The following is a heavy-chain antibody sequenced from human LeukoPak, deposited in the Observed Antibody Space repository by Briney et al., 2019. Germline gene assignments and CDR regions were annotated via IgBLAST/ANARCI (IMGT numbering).Heavy chain of an antibody. CDR1: GITFSDAW. D-gene: IGHD5-12*01. CDR3: AKDFEATATYLDY. CDR2: IKSKGGGGTT. J-gene: IGHJ4*02. V-gene: IGHV3-15*01. Sequence: GGSLRLSCEAPGITFSDAWMSWVRQAPGKGLEWVGRIKSKGGGGTTDYAEVVKGRFTISRDDSKNMVFLQMSSLRAEDTALYYCAKDFEATATYLDYWGQGTLVTVSS.